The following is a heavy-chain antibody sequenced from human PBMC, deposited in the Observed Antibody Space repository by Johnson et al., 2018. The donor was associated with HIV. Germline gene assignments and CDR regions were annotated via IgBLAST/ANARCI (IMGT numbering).Heavy chain of an antibody. J-gene: IGHJ3*02. D-gene: IGHD6-13*01. Sequence: QVLLVESGGGLVKPGGSLRLSCAASGFTFSSYGMHWVRQAPGKGLEWVAVIWYDGSNKYYADSVKGRFTISRDNSKNSLYLQMNSLRAEDTAVYYCARERLRAGAFDIWGQGTMVTVSS. CDR2: IWYDGSNK. CDR1: GFTFSSYG. CDR3: ARERLRAGAFDI. V-gene: IGHV3-33*01.